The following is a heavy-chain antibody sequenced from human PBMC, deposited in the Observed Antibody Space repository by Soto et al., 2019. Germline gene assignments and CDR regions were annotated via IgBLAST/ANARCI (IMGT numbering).Heavy chain of an antibody. CDR3: AREGFGYSYGVDY. CDR2: TYYRSKWYH. Sequence: QTLSLTCAISGDSVSSNSVAWNWIRQSPSRGLEWLGRTYYRSKWYHDYSISVKSRVKINPDTSKNQFFLHLNSVTPEDTAVYYCAREGFGYSYGVDYWGQGTLVTVSS. CDR1: GDSVSSNSVA. D-gene: IGHD5-18*01. V-gene: IGHV6-1*01. J-gene: IGHJ4*02.